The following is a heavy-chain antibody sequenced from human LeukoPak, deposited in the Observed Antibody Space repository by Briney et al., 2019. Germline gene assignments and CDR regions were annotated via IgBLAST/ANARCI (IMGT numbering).Heavy chain of an antibody. CDR1: GGSISSGGYY. J-gene: IGHJ4*02. Sequence: SETLSLTCTVSGGSISSGGYYWSWIRQHPGKGLEWIGYIYYSGSTYYNPSLKSRVTISVDTSKNQFSLQLNSVTPEDTAVYYCARATHTVTTGLDYWGQGTLVTVSS. V-gene: IGHV4-31*03. CDR2: IYYSGST. D-gene: IGHD4-17*01. CDR3: ARATHTVTTGLDY.